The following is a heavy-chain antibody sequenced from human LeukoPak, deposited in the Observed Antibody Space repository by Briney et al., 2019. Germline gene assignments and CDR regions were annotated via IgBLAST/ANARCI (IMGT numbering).Heavy chain of an antibody. V-gene: IGHV3-13*04. CDR3: ARGLRGVRGVDYVFEI. CDR1: GCTFSSCD. D-gene: IGHD3-10*01. CDR2: IAVGGDT. J-gene: IGHJ3*02. Sequence: PGGSLRLSCAASGCTFSSCDMHWVRQAAGKGLEWVSGIAVGGDTYYPDSVRGRFTISRENAKNSLYLQMNRLTTGDTAVYYCARGLRGVRGVDYVFEIWGQGTMVTVSS.